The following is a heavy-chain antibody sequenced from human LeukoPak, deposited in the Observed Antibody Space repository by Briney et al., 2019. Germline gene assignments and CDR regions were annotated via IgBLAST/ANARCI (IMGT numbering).Heavy chain of an antibody. CDR1: GFTFSSYG. V-gene: IGHV3-23*01. Sequence: TGGSLRLSCAASGFTFSSYGLSWVRQAPGKGLEWVSTISGSAYNSYYADSVKGRFTISRDNSANTLYLQMDNLRVEDTALYYCAKHSGSYFIYYIDSWGQGTLVTVSS. CDR3: AKHSGSYFIYYIDS. CDR2: ISGSAYNS. J-gene: IGHJ4*02. D-gene: IGHD1-26*01.